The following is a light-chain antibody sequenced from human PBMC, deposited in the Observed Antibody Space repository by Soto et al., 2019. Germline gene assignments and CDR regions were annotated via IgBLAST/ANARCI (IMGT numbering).Light chain of an antibody. CDR2: TND. V-gene: IGLV1-47*01. CDR1: DSNIGSNP. J-gene: IGLJ2*01. CDR3: ASWDDSLRGVL. Sequence: QSVLTQPPSASGTPGQRVTISCSGGDSNIGSNPVYWYQQLPGTAPKLVIHTNDQRPSGVTDRFSGSKSGTSATLAISGLRSEDEADYYCASWDDSLRGVLFGGGTKLTVL.